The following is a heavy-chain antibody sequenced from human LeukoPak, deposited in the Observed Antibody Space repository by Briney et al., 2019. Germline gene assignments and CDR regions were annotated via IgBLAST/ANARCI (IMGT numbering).Heavy chain of an antibody. Sequence: PGGSLRLSCAASGFTFSTYGAHWVRQAPGKGLEWVAVVSDDGSNTHYADFVKGRFTISRDNSKNMLYLQMNSLRAEDTAVYYCSKLMWTFGVARDYWGQGTLVAVSS. D-gene: IGHD3-3*01. CDR1: GFTFSTYG. CDR2: VSDDGSNT. V-gene: IGHV3-30*18. J-gene: IGHJ4*02. CDR3: SKLMWTFGVARDY.